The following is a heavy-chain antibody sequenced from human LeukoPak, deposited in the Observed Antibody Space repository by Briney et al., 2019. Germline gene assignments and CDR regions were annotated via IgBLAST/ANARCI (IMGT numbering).Heavy chain of an antibody. V-gene: IGHV3-7*01. Sequence: GGSLRLSCAASVFTFSSYWMSWVRQAPGKGLEWVANMKQDGSEKYYVDSVKGGFTISRDNAKNSLYLQMNSLRAEDTAVYYCARDLWFGDVDYWGQGTLVTVSS. CDR1: VFTFSSYW. CDR2: MKQDGSEK. CDR3: ARDLWFGDVDY. D-gene: IGHD3-10*01. J-gene: IGHJ4*02.